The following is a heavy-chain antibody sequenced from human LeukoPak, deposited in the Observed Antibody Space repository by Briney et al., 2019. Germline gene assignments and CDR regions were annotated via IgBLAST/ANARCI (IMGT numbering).Heavy chain of an antibody. Sequence: SQTLSLTCAVSGGSIGSGGYSWSWIRQPPGNGLEWIGYIYHSGSTYYNPSLKSRVTISVDRSKNQFSLKLSSVTAADTAVYYCARVSGQLWFFDYWGQGTLVTVSS. D-gene: IGHD5-18*01. CDR2: IYHSGST. CDR3: ARVSGQLWFFDY. J-gene: IGHJ4*02. CDR1: GGSIGSGGYS. V-gene: IGHV4-30-2*01.